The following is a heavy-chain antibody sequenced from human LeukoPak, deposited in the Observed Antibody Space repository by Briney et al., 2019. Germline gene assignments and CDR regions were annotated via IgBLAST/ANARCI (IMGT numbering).Heavy chain of an antibody. Sequence: GGSLRLSCAASGVIVSSTYMSWVRQTPGKGLEWVSTFERGGHTAYADSVKGRFTISRDVSENTIYLQMNSLRVEDTAVYYCAKGDTDCTCPGYWGQGTLVTVSS. J-gene: IGHJ4*02. CDR2: FERGGHT. CDR1: GVIVSSTY. V-gene: IGHV3-53*01. CDR3: AKGDTDCTCPGY. D-gene: IGHD2-21*02.